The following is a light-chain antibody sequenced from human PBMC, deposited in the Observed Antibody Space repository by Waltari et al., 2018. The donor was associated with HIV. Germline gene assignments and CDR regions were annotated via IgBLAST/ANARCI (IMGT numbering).Light chain of an antibody. CDR1: ISDVVGSQF. CDR2: EVI. Sequence: SALTQPPSASGSPRQSVTISCTGTISDVVGSQFVSWYQQHPGKAPKVMIYEVIKRPSGFPDRFSGSRSGNTASLTVSGLQAEDEADYYCSASVGSNNYVFGTGTKVTVL. CDR3: SASVGSNNYV. V-gene: IGLV2-8*01. J-gene: IGLJ1*01.